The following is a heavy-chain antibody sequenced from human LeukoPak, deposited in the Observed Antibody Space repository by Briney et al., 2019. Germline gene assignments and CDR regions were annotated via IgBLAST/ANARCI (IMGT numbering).Heavy chain of an antibody. D-gene: IGHD5-24*01. V-gene: IGHV4-30-2*01. CDR3: ARAGPRDGYNYPPFDY. Sequence: PSQTLSLTCAVSGGSISSGGYSWSWIRQPPGKGLEWIGYIYHSGSTYYNPSLKSRVTISVDRSKNQFSLKLSSVTAADTAVYYCARAGPRDGYNYPPFDYWGQGTLVTVSS. CDR2: IYHSGST. CDR1: GGSISSGGYS. J-gene: IGHJ4*02.